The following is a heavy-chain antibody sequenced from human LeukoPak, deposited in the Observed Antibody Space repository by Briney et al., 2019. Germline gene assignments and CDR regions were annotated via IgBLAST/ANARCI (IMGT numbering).Heavy chain of an antibody. CDR2: VSSTSSTI. CDR1: GFTFSTYS. D-gene: IGHD3-10*01. Sequence: GGSLRLSCAASGFTFSTYSMNWVRQAPGKGLEWVSYVSSTSSTIYYADSVRGRFTISRDNAQNSLYLQMNSLRDEDMVVYYCARAPMVRGVITAFDYWGQGTLVTVLS. J-gene: IGHJ4*02. V-gene: IGHV3-48*02. CDR3: ARAPMVRGVITAFDY.